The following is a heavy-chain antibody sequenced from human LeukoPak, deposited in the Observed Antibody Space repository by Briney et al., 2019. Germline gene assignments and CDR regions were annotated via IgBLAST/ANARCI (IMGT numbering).Heavy chain of an antibody. V-gene: IGHV3-21*01. D-gene: IGHD3-22*01. J-gene: IGHJ1*01. CDR1: GFTFTSYS. CDR3: ATGYDSSGYSPLHH. Sequence: GGSLRVSCAASGFTFTSYSMNWVRQAPGQGLEWVSSISSSSSYINYAHSVKGRFTISRDNAKNSLYLQMNSLRAEDTAVYYCATGYDSSGYSPLHHWGQGTLVTVSS. CDR2: ISSSSSYI.